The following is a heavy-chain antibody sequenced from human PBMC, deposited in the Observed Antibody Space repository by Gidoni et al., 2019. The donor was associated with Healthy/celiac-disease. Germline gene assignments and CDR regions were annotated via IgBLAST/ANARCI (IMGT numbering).Heavy chain of an antibody. Sequence: QVQLQQWGAGLLKPSETLSLTCAVYGGSFSGYCWSWIRQPPGKGLEWIGEINHSGSTNYNPALKIRVTISVDTSKNQFSLKLSSVTAADTAVYYCARGHYDYVWGSYRSLIAFDIWGQGTMVTVSS. CDR3: ARGHYDYVWGSYRSLIAFDI. D-gene: IGHD3-16*02. V-gene: IGHV4-34*01. CDR1: GGSFSGYC. CDR2: INHSGST. J-gene: IGHJ3*02.